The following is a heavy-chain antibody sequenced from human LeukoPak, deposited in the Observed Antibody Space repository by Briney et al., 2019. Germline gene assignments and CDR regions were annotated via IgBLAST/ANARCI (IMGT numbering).Heavy chain of an antibody. CDR2: LYTSGST. V-gene: IGHV4-4*02. Sequence: SGTLSLTCAVSCGSISSSHWWSWVRQPPGKGLEWIGRLYTSGSTNYNPSLKSRVTISVETSKNQFSLKLSSVTAADTGVYYCARETSQKGAHYMDVWGKGTTVTISS. J-gene: IGHJ6*03. CDR3: ARETSQKGAHYMDV. D-gene: IGHD3-16*01. CDR1: CGSISSSHW.